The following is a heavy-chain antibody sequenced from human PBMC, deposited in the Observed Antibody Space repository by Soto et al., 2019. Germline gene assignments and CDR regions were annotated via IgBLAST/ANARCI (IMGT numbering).Heavy chain of an antibody. D-gene: IGHD4-17*01. CDR3: ARGGLRWSFDY. V-gene: IGHV3-53*04. Sequence: GGSLRLSCAASGFTVSSNYMSWVRQAPGKGVEWVSVIYSGGSTYYADSVKGRFTISRHNSKNTLYLQMNSLRAEDTAVYYCARGGLRWSFDYWGQGTLVTVSS. CDR2: IYSGGST. J-gene: IGHJ4*02. CDR1: GFTVSSNY.